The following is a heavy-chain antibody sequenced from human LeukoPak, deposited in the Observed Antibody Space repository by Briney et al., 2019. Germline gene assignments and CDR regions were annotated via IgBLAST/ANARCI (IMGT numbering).Heavy chain of an antibody. V-gene: IGHV4-34*01. D-gene: IGHD4-23*01. Sequence: SETLSLTCAVYGGSFSGYYWSWIRQPPGKGLEWIGEINHSGSTKYNPPLKSRVTISVDTSKNQFSLKLTSVTAADTAVYYCARHDEAGGNPTFDYWGQGTLVTVSS. J-gene: IGHJ4*02. CDR3: ARHDEAGGNPTFDY. CDR1: GGSFSGYY. CDR2: INHSGST.